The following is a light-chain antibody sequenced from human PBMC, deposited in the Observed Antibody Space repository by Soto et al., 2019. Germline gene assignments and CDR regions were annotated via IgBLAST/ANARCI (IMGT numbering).Light chain of an antibody. CDR2: EVA. V-gene: IGLV2-14*01. CDR3: SSYTRSNTYV. J-gene: IGLJ1*01. Sequence: QSALTQPASVSGSPGQSITISCTGTSSDIGGYNFVSWYQQHPGKAPKLMIYEVANRPSGVSNRFSGSKSGNTASLTISGLQAEDEADYYCSSYTRSNTYVFGTGTKVT. CDR1: SSDIGGYNF.